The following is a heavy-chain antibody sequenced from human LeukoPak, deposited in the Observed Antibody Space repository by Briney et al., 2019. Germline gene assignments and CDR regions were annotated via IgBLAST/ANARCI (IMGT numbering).Heavy chain of an antibody. Sequence: GGPLRLSCAASGFTFSSYAMSWVRQAPGKGLEWVSAISGSGGSTYYADSVKGRFTISRDNSKNTLYLQMNSLRAEDTAVYYCAKDPAGYCSSTSCYTRRYYYYGMDVWGQGTTVTVSS. CDR1: GFTFSSYA. V-gene: IGHV3-23*01. CDR2: ISGSGGST. D-gene: IGHD2-2*02. CDR3: AKDPAGYCSSTSCYTRRYYYYGMDV. J-gene: IGHJ6*02.